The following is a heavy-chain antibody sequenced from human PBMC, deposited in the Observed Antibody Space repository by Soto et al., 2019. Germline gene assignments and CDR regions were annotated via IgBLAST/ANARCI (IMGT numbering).Heavy chain of an antibody. V-gene: IGHV4-59*01. J-gene: IGHJ4*02. CDR1: GGSISSYY. CDR2: IYYSGST. D-gene: IGHD6-6*01. CDR3: ASYSSSSSAGY. Sequence: SETLSLTCTVSGGSISSYYWSWIRQPPGKGLEWIGYIYYSGSTNYNPSLKSRVTISVDTSKNQFSLKLSSVTAADTAVYYCASYSSSSSAGYWGQGTLVTVSS.